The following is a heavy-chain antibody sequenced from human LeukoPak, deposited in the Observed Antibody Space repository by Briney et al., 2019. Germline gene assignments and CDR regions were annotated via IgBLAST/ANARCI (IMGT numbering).Heavy chain of an antibody. CDR3: ARDHNYAFAI. Sequence: GGSLSLSCAASGFTFSAYSMNWARQAPGKGPEWISYISSSSSTIDYADSVKGRFTISGDNAKNSLYLQMNSLRAEDTAVYYCARDHNYAFAIWGQGTMVTVSS. CDR2: ISSSSSTI. D-gene: IGHD1-20*01. CDR1: GFTFSAYS. V-gene: IGHV3-48*01. J-gene: IGHJ3*02.